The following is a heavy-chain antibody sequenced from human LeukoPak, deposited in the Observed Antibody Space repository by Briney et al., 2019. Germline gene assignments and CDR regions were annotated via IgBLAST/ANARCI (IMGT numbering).Heavy chain of an antibody. Sequence: GGSLRLSCAASGFTFSSYEMNWVRQAPGKGLEWVSYISSSGSTIYYADSVKGRFTISRDNAKNSLYLQMNSLRAEDTVVYYCARDGGAGAGNFDYWGQGNLVTVSS. CDR3: ARDGGAGAGNFDY. D-gene: IGHD6-19*01. J-gene: IGHJ4*02. CDR1: GFTFSSYE. V-gene: IGHV3-48*03. CDR2: ISSSGSTI.